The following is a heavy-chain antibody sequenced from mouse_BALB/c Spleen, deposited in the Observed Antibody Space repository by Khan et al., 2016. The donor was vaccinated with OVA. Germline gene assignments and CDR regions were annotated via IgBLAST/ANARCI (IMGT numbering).Heavy chain of an antibody. J-gene: IGHJ2*01. CDR3: ARTARIKY. Sequence: QLEESGPGLVKPSQSLSLTCPVTGYSITSGYGWNWIRQFPGNKLEWMGYLSYSGSTNYNPSLKSRISITRDPSKNQFFLQLNSVTTEDTATYYCARTARIKYWGQGTTLTVSS. CDR2: LSYSGST. CDR1: GYSITSGYG. D-gene: IGHD1-2*01. V-gene: IGHV3-2*02.